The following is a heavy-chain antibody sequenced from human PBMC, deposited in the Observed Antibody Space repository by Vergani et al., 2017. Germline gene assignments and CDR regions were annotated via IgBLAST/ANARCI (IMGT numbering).Heavy chain of an antibody. J-gene: IGHJ4*02. CDR1: GFTVSSNY. V-gene: IGHV3-53*02. CDR3: ARGVDYGDYVFDY. D-gene: IGHD4-17*01. Sequence: EVQLVETGGGLIQPGGSLRLSCAASGFTVSSNYMSWVRQAPGKGLEWVSVIYSGGSTYYADSVKGRFTISRYNSKNTLYLQMNSLRAEDTAVYYCARGVDYGDYVFDYWGQGTLVTVSS. CDR2: IYSGGST.